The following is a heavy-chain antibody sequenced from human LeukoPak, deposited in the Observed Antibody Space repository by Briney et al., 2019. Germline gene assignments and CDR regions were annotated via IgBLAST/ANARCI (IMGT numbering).Heavy chain of an antibody. CDR1: GYTFTGYY. CDR3: AGGIRNTMVRGVLPYYYYYGMDV. Sequence: ASVKVSCKASGYTFTGYYMHWVRQAPGQGLEWMGRINPNSGGTNYAQKFQGRVTMTRDTSISTAYMKLSRLRSDDTAVYYCAGGIRNTMVRGVLPYYYYYGMDVWGQGTTVTVSS. J-gene: IGHJ6*02. CDR2: INPNSGGT. D-gene: IGHD3-10*01. V-gene: IGHV1-2*06.